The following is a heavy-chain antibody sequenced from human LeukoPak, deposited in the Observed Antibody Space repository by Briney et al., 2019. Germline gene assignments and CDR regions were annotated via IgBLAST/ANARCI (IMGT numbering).Heavy chain of an antibody. V-gene: IGHV3-53*01. CDR1: GLLVSSNH. CDR2: LNSGGNT. Sequence: GGSLRLSCAVSGLLVSSNHMIWVRQAPGKGLGWVSILNSGGNTYYADSVTGRFTISRNNFKNTLYLQMNSLRVEDTAVYYCEALTDYWGQGTLVTVSS. J-gene: IGHJ4*02. CDR3: EALTDY.